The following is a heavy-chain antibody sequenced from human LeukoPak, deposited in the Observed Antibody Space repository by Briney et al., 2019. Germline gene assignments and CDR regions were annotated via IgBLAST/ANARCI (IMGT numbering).Heavy chain of an antibody. Sequence: PGGSLRLSCAASGFSFNSYSMNWVRQAPGKGLEWVSSMSSSGSYIYYADSVKGRFTISRDNTKNSLCLQMNSLRAEDTAVYYCSRGAIAAAGTGYNWFAPWGQGTLVIVSS. V-gene: IGHV3-21*01. CDR3: SRGAIAAAGTGYNWFAP. CDR2: MSSSGSYI. D-gene: IGHD6-13*01. CDR1: GFSFNSYS. J-gene: IGHJ5*02.